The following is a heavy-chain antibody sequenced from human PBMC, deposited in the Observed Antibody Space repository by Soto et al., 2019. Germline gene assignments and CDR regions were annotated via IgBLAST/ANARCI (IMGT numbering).Heavy chain of an antibody. CDR2: INHSGST. D-gene: IGHD3-16*02. J-gene: IGHJ4*02. Sequence: SETLSLTCAVYGGSFSGDYWSWIRQPPGKGLEWIGEINHSGSTNYNPSLKSRVTISVDTSKNQFSLKLSSVTAADTAVYYCARVLSRDYIWGSYRYTERNRRYYFDYWGQGTLVTVSS. CDR3: ARVLSRDYIWGSYRYTERNRRYYFDY. CDR1: GGSFSGDY. V-gene: IGHV4-34*01.